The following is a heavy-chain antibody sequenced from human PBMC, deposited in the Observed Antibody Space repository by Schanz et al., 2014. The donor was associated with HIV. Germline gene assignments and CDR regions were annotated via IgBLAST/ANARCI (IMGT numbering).Heavy chain of an antibody. CDR1: GFNINSYG. CDR3: ARTYTGDWSTGAD. CDR2: IWYDGNTK. Sequence: QVQLVESGGGVVQPGRSLRLSCAASGFNINSYGLHWVRQAPGKGLEWVAVIWYDGNTKFYGDSVKGRFTISRDNSKNTLYLQMNRLRNEDTAVYYCARTYTGDWSTGADWGQGTLVTVSS. J-gene: IGHJ4*02. D-gene: IGHD2-21*02. V-gene: IGHV3-33*01.